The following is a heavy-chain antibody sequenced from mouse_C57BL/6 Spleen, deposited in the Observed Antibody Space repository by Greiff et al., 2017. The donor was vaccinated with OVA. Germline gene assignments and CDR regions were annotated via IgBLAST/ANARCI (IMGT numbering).Heavy chain of an antibody. J-gene: IGHJ3*01. V-gene: IGHV3-6*01. CDR2: ISYDGSN. CDR3: ASYRGFAY. CDR1: GYSITSGYY. Sequence: EVKVEESGPGLVKPSQSLSLTCSVTGYSITSGYYWNWIRQFPGNKLEWMGYISYDGSNNYNPSLKNRISITRDTSKNQFFLKLNSVTTEDTATYYCASYRGFAYWGQGTLVTVSA.